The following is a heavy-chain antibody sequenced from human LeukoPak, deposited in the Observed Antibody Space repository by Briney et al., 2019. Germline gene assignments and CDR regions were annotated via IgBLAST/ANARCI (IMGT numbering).Heavy chain of an antibody. J-gene: IGHJ3*02. CDR3: ARSIVVVPAAMDAFDI. Sequence: SETLSLTCTVSGYSISSGYYWGWIRQPPGKGLEWIGSIYYSGSTYYNPSLKSRVTISVDTSKNQFSLKLSSVTAADTAVYYCARSIVVVPAAMDAFDIWGQGTMVTVSS. CDR1: GYSISSGYY. CDR2: IYYSGST. V-gene: IGHV4-38-2*02. D-gene: IGHD2-2*01.